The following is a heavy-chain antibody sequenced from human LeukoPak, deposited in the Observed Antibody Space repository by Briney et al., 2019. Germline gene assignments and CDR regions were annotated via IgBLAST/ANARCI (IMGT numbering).Heavy chain of an antibody. V-gene: IGHV4-39*07. CDR3: ARDGELHSWFDP. CDR1: GGSISSSSYY. J-gene: IGHJ5*02. D-gene: IGHD1-26*01. Sequence: PSETLSLTCTVSGGSISSSSYYWGWIRQPPGKGLEWIGSIYYSGSTYYNPSLKSRVTISVDTSKNQFSLKLSSVTAADTAVYYCARDGELHSWFDPWGQGTLVTVSS. CDR2: IYYSGST.